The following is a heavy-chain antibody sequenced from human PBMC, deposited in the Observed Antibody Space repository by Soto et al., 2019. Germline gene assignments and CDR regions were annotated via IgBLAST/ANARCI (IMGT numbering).Heavy chain of an antibody. CDR2: ISAYNGNT. CDR3: ARDPIPYYYGSGSYPNPRRMDV. CDR1: GYTFTSYG. D-gene: IGHD3-10*01. J-gene: IGHJ6*02. V-gene: IGHV1-18*04. Sequence: ASVKVSCKASGYTFTSYGISWVRQAPGQGLEWMGWISAYNGNTNYAQKLQGRVTMTSDTSTSTAYMELRSLRSDDTAVYYCARDPIPYYYGSGSYPNPRRMDVWGQGTTVTVSS.